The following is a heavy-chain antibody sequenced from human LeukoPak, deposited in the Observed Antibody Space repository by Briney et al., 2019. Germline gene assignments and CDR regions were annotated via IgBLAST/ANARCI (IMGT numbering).Heavy chain of an antibody. CDR1: GGSFSGYY. Sequence: SEALSLTCAVYGGSFSGYYWSWIRQPPGKGLEWIGEINHSGSTNYNPSLKSRVTISVDTSKNQFSLKLSSVTAADTAVYYCARGVRDIVVVVAATAANFDYWGQGTLVTVSS. CDR3: ARGVRDIVVVVAATAANFDY. D-gene: IGHD2-15*01. J-gene: IGHJ4*02. V-gene: IGHV4-34*01. CDR2: INHSGST.